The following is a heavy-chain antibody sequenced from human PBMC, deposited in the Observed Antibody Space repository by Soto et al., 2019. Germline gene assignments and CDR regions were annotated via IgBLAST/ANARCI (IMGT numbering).Heavy chain of an antibody. Sequence: RLSCAASGFTFSSYGMHWVRQAPGKGLEWVAVISYDGSNKYYADSVKGRFTISRDNSKNTLYLQMNSLRAEDTAVYYCAKEGQDYWGQGTLVTVSS. CDR1: GFTFSSYG. CDR3: AKEGQDY. J-gene: IGHJ4*02. V-gene: IGHV3-30*18. CDR2: ISYDGSNK.